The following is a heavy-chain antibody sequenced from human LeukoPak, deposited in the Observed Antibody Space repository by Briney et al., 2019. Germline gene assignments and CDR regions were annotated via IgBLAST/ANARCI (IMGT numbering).Heavy chain of an antibody. J-gene: IGHJ3*02. V-gene: IGHV3-20*04. Sequence: RTGGSLRLSCVASGFTFDDYGMSWVRQAPGKGLEWVFAINWNGGRTGYADSVKGRFTISRDNAKNSLYLQMNGLRAEDTALYYCAILGGVDAFDIWGQGTMVTVSS. D-gene: IGHD3-16*01. CDR3: AILGGVDAFDI. CDR1: GFTFDDYG. CDR2: INWNGGRT.